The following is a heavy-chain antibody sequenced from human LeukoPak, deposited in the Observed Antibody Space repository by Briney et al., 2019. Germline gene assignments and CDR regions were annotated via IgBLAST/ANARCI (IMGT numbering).Heavy chain of an antibody. D-gene: IGHD6-6*01. J-gene: IGHJ4*02. CDR2: IKSKTDGGTT. V-gene: IGHV3-15*01. CDR1: GFTFSNYW. CDR3: TTRGNSSSSLFDY. Sequence: PGGSLRLSCAASGFTFSNYWMSWVRQAPGKGLEWVGRIKSKTDGGTTDYAAPVKGRFTISRDDSKNTLYLQMNSLKTEDTAVYYCTTRGNSSSSLFDYWGQGTLVTVSS.